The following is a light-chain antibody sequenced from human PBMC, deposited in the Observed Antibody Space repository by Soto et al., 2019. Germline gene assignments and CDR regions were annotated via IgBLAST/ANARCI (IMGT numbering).Light chain of an antibody. V-gene: IGKV1-5*03. CDR3: QQYNRYSWT. J-gene: IGKJ1*01. CDR1: QSINNW. Sequence: DIQMTQSPSTLSASVGDRVTITCRASQSINNWLAWYQQKPRKAPKLLIYKASILESGVPSRFSGSGSGTEFTLTISSLQPDDFATSYCQQYNRYSWTFGQGTNVEIK. CDR2: KAS.